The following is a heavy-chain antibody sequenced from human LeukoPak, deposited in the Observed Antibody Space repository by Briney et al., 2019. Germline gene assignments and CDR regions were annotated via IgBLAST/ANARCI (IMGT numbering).Heavy chain of an antibody. V-gene: IGHV3-7*01. Sequence: PGGSLRLSCAASGFTFSTYWMSWVRQAPGKGLEWVANIKQDGSEKYYVDSVKGRFTISRDNAKNSLYLQMNSLRAEDTAIYYCARAGVLRYLGDWGQGTLVTVSS. CDR3: ARAGVLRYLGD. CDR1: GFTFSTYW. J-gene: IGHJ4*02. D-gene: IGHD3-9*01. CDR2: IKQDGSEK.